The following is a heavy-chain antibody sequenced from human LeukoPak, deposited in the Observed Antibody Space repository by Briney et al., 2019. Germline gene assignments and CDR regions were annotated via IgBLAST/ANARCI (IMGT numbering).Heavy chain of an antibody. CDR2: IIPIFGTA. D-gene: IGHD6-6*01. CDR1: GGTFSSYA. V-gene: IGHV1-69*05. J-gene: IGHJ5*02. Sequence: SVKVSCKASGGTFSSYAISWVRQAPGQGLEWMGRIIPIFGTANYAQKFQGRVTITTDESTSTAYMELSSLRSEDTAVSYCARGPIAARPDNWFDPWGQGTLVTVSS. CDR3: ARGPIAARPDNWFDP.